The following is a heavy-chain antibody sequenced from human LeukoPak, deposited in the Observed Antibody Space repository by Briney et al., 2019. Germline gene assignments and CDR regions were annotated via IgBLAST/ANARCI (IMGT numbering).Heavy chain of an antibody. CDR3: AVGKYYYGSGKGWFDP. CDR1: GFTFSSYE. CDR2: ISSSGSTI. D-gene: IGHD3-10*01. V-gene: IGHV3-48*03. J-gene: IGHJ5*02. Sequence: GGSLRLSCAASGFTFSSYEMNWVRQAPGKGLEWVSYISSSGSTIYYADSVKGRFTISRDNAKNSLYLQMNSLRAEDTAVYYCAVGKYYYGSGKGWFDPWGQGTLVTVSS.